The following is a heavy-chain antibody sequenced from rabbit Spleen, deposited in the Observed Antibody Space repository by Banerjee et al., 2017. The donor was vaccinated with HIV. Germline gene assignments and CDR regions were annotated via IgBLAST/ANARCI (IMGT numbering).Heavy chain of an antibody. J-gene: IGHJ4*01. CDR3: ARGSATMTMVITGYYLSL. Sequence: QEQLVESGGGLVQPGGSLKLSCKASGFDFSSYGVSWVRQAPGKGLEWIGYIDPVFGITYYANWVNGRFSISSHNAQNTLFLHLSSLTAADTATYLCARGSATMTMVITGYYLSLWGPGTLVTVS. CDR2: IDPVFGIT. V-gene: IGHV1S47*01. CDR1: GFDFSSYG. D-gene: IGHD2-1*01.